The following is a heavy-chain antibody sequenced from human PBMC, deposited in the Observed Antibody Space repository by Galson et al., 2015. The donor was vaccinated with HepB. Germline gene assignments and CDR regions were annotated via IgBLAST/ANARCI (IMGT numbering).Heavy chain of an antibody. D-gene: IGHD7-27*01. J-gene: IGHJ4*02. CDR1: GGTFSTYA. CDR3: ARGHAGDHFDY. Sequence: SVKVSCKASGGTFSTYAISWVRQAPGQGLEWMGGIIPIFGTANYAQKFQGRVTITADESTSTAYMELSSLRSEGTAVYYCARGHAGDHFDYWGQGTLVTVSS. CDR2: IIPIFGTA. V-gene: IGHV1-69*13.